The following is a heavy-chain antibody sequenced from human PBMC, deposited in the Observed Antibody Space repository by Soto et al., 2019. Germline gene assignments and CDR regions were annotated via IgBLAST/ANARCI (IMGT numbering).Heavy chain of an antibody. V-gene: IGHV4-59*01. D-gene: IGHD2-21*01. CDR2: VYNSGST. CDR1: GGSITSYN. CDR3: ARRAVVAVTGSLDNWLDP. J-gene: IGHJ5*02. Sequence: SETLSLTCTVSGGSITSYNWNWLRQPPGKALEWIGYVYNSGSTNYNPSLKSRVIISVDTSKNQFSLKVNSVTAADTAVYYCARRAVVAVTGSLDNWLDPWGQGILVTVSS.